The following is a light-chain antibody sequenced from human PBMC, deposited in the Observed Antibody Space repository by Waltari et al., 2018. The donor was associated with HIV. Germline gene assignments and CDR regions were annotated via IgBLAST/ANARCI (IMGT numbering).Light chain of an antibody. J-gene: IGLJ2*01. V-gene: IGLV2-8*01. CDR2: GVS. CDR1: INDVGSYPY. CDR3: SSHAGSDSYLL. Sequence: QSALTQPPSASGSPGQSVTISCTGTINDVGSYPYVSWYQQHPGKAPKLIIYGVSDRPSGVPNRFVGSKSGSTASLTVSGLQPEDEADYFCSSHAGSDSYLLFGGGTRLSVL.